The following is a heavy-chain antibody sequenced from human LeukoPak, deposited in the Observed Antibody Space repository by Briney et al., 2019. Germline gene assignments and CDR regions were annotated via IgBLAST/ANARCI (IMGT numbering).Heavy chain of an antibody. CDR3: ASGGNWNDGDAFDI. J-gene: IGHJ3*02. Sequence: KPGGSLRLSYAASGFTFSDYYMSWIRQAPGKGLEWVSYISSSGSTIYYADSVKGRFTISRDNAKNSLYLQMNSLRAEDTAVYYCASGGNWNDGDAFDIWGQGTMVTVSS. V-gene: IGHV3-11*01. CDR1: GFTFSDYY. CDR2: ISSSGSTI. D-gene: IGHD1-1*01.